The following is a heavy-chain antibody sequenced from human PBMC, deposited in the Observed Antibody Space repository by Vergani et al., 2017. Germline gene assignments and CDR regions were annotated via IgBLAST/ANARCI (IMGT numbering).Heavy chain of an antibody. CDR3: ARHLAYCGGDCYPYYYGMDV. Sequence: QVHLQEAGPGLVKPAETLSLTCTVSGGSISSGGYYWSWIRQHPGKGLEWIGYIYYSGSTYYNPSLKSRVTISVDTSKNQFSLKLSSVTAADTAVYYCARHLAYCGGDCYPYYYGMDVWGQGTTVTVSS. D-gene: IGHD2-21*02. V-gene: IGHV4-31*03. J-gene: IGHJ6*02. CDR2: IYYSGST. CDR1: GGSISSGGYY.